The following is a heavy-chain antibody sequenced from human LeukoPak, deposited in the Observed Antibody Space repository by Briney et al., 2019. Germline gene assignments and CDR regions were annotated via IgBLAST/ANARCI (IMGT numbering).Heavy chain of an antibody. J-gene: IGHJ3*02. CDR1: GGSISSYY. V-gene: IGHV4-59*01. D-gene: IGHD3-22*01. Sequence: HSETLSLTCTVSGGSISSYYWSWIRQPPGKGLEWIGYIYYSGSTNYNPSLKSRVTISVDTSKNQFSLKLSSVTAADTAVYYCARVNYYDSSGYPPSAFDIWGQGTMVTVSS. CDR3: ARVNYYDSSGYPPSAFDI. CDR2: IYYSGST.